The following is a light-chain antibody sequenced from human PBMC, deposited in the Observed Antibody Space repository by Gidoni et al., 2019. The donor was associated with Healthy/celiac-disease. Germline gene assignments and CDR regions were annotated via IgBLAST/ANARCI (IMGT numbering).Light chain of an antibody. V-gene: IGKV3-20*01. J-gene: IGKJ2*01. Sequence: EILLTQSPGTLSLSPGERANLSCRASQSVSSSYLAWYQQKPGQAPRLLIYGASSRATGIPDRFSGSGSGTDFTLTISRVEPEDFAVYYCKEYGSSLYTFGQGTKLESK. CDR2: GAS. CDR1: QSVSSSY. CDR3: KEYGSSLYT.